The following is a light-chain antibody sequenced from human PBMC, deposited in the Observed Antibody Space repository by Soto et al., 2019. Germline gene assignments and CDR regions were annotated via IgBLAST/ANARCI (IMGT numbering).Light chain of an antibody. V-gene: IGLV2-14*03. CDR3: SSYTAITTTRV. CDR1: SSDVGGYNY. J-gene: IGLJ2*01. CDR2: DVS. Sequence: QSVLTQPASVSGSPGQSITISCTGTSSDVGGYNYVSWYQQHPGKAPQLMIYDVSSRPPGVSHRFSGSKSGTTASLTISGLQAEDEADYCCSSYTAITTTRVFGGGTKLTVL.